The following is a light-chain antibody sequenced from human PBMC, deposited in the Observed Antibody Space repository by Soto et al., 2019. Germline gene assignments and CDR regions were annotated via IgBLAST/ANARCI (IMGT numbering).Light chain of an antibody. V-gene: IGLV2-14*01. Sequence: QSALTQPASVSGSPGQSITISCTGTSSYGGGYNYVSWYQQHPGKAPKLMIYAVTNRPSGVSNRFSGSKSGNTASLTISGLQAEDEANYYCISYTSSSTPCVFGTGTKLTVL. CDR1: SSYGGGYNY. J-gene: IGLJ1*01. CDR2: AVT. CDR3: ISYTSSSTPCV.